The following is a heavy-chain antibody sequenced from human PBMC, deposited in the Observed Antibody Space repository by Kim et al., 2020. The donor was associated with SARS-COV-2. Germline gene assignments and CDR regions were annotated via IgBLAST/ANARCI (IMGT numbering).Heavy chain of an antibody. J-gene: IGHJ4*02. Sequence: SYPPSLKRRVTISVDTSKNQFSLTLSSVTAADTAVYYGARRGYYDSSVDYWGQGTLVTVSS. V-gene: IGHV4-34*01. D-gene: IGHD3-22*01. CDR3: ARRGYYDSSVDY.